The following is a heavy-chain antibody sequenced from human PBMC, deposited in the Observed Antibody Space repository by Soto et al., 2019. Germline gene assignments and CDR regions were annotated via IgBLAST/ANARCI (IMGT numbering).Heavy chain of an antibody. Sequence: PSETLSLTCAVYGGSFSGYYWSWIRQPPGKGLEWIGEINHSGSTNYNPSLKSRVTISVDTSKNQFSLKLSSVTAADTAVYYCARGRRFGELLTAYWFDPWGQGTLVTVS. V-gene: IGHV4-34*01. CDR3: ARGRRFGELLTAYWFDP. CDR2: INHSGST. D-gene: IGHD3-10*01. CDR1: GGSFSGYY. J-gene: IGHJ5*02.